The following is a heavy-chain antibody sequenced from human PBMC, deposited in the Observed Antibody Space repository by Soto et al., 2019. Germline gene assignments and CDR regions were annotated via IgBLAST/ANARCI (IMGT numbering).Heavy chain of an antibody. CDR1: GYSFTDYD. Sequence: QVPVVQSGAEVKKPGASVKVSCKASGYSFTDYDMHWIRQAPGQGLEWIGWIAPHRDGTEFAQKFQGRITLTGDTSTSTAYMELKGLTSADTAVYFCARGPYGDNAFDIWGQGTVVTVSS. V-gene: IGHV1-2*02. J-gene: IGHJ3*02. CDR2: IAPHRDGT. CDR3: ARGPYGDNAFDI. D-gene: IGHD4-17*01.